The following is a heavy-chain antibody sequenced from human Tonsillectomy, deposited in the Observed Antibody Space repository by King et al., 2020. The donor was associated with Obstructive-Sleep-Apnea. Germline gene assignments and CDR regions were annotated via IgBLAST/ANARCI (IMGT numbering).Heavy chain of an antibody. D-gene: IGHD2-8*02. CDR2: ISGSGYNT. V-gene: IGHV3-23*04. CDR3: VKDERYHTWEGYWYGMDV. Sequence: VQLVESGGGLVQPGGSLRLSCVASGFTFSSYAMSWVRQAPGKGLEWVSAISGSGYNTYYADSVTGRVTISRDNSKNTLDLQMNSLRGEDTAVYYCVKDERYHTWEGYWYGMDVWGQGTTVTVSS. J-gene: IGHJ6*02. CDR1: GFTFSSYA.